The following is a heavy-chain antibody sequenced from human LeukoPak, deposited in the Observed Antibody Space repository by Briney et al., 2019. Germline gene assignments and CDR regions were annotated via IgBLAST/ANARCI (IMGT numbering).Heavy chain of an antibody. CDR3: ARQGWSDAFDI. V-gene: IGHV3-13*01. CDR1: GFTFSSYD. D-gene: IGHD2-15*01. Sequence: GGSLRLSCAASGFTFSSYDMHWVRQATGKGLEWVSAIGTAGDTYYPGSVKGRFTISRENAKNSLYLQMNSLRAGDTAVYYCARQGWSDAFDIWGQGTMVTVSS. J-gene: IGHJ3*02. CDR2: IGTAGDT.